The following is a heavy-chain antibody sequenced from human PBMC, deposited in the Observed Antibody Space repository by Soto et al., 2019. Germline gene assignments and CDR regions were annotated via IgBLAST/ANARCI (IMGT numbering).Heavy chain of an antibody. CDR3: TKAQDGEWWFSPGWFDP. V-gene: IGHV3-23*01. CDR2: IGGDGAST. Sequence: EVQLLESGGGLVQPGGSLRLSCAASGFAFSSYAMSWVRQSSGKGLEWVAAIGGDGASTYYADSVRGRFIISRDNSKHTLFLHMTRLSAEDTAVSYCTKAQDGEWWFSPGWFDPWCQGSLVTVSS. CDR1: GFAFSSYA. J-gene: IGHJ5*02. D-gene: IGHD2-15*01.